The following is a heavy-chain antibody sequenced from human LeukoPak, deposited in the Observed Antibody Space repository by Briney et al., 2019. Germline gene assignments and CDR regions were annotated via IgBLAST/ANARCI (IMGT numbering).Heavy chain of an antibody. CDR3: ASAGTPTLYYFDY. Sequence: APVKVSCKASGYTFTGYYMHWVRQAPGQGLEWMGWINPSSGGTNYAQKFQGRVTMTRDTSISTAYMELSRLRSDDTAVYYCASAGTPTLYYFDYWGQGTLVTVSS. J-gene: IGHJ4*02. CDR1: GYTFTGYY. V-gene: IGHV1-2*02. CDR2: INPSSGGT. D-gene: IGHD1-14*01.